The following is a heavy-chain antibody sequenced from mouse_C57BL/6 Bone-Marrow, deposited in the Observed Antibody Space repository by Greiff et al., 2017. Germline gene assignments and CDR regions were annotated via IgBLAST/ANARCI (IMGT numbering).Heavy chain of an antibody. J-gene: IGHJ2*01. Sequence: DVQLQESGGGLVQPGGSLSLSCAASGFTFTDYYMSWVRQPPGKALEWLGFIRNKANGYTTEYSASVKGRFTISRDNSQSILYLQMNALRAEDSATYYCARSPRDYVYYFDYWGQGTTLTVSS. CDR2: IRNKANGYTT. CDR3: ARSPRDYVYYFDY. CDR1: GFTFTDYY. D-gene: IGHD2-4*01. V-gene: IGHV7-3*01.